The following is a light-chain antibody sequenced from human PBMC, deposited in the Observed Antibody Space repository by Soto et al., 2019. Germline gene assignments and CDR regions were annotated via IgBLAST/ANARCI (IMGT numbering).Light chain of an antibody. V-gene: IGKV1-27*01. J-gene: IGKJ4*01. Sequence: DIQMTQSPSSLSASVGDRVTITCRASQGISNFLAWYQQRPGKVPKVLIYAASTLQSGVPSRFSGSGSGTDFTLTISSLQPEDVATYYCQKYNSAPSLTFGGGTKVEI. CDR3: QKYNSAPSLT. CDR1: QGISNF. CDR2: AAS.